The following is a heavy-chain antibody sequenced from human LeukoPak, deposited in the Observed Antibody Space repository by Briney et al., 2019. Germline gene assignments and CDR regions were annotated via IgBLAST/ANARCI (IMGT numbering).Heavy chain of an antibody. CDR3: ARRRPAATDVGYYYYYMDV. D-gene: IGHD2-2*01. J-gene: IGHJ6*03. Sequence: SETLSLTCTVSGGSISSYYWSWIRQPPGKGLEWIGYIYTSGSTNYNPSLKSRVTISVDTSKNQFSLKLSSVTAADTAVYYCARRRPAATDVGYYYYYMDVWGKGTTVTVSS. CDR1: GGSISSYY. V-gene: IGHV4-4*09. CDR2: IYTSGST.